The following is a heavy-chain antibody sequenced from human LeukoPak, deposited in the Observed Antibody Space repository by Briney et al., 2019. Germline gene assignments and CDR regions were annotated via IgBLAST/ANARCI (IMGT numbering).Heavy chain of an antibody. D-gene: IGHD3-10*01. CDR1: GYSISSGYY. CDR2: IYHSGST. J-gene: IGHJ4*02. CDR3: ASRKYYGSGSYYGPFDY. Sequence: SETLSLTCAVSGYSISSGYYWGWIRQPPGKGLEWIGSIYHSGSTYYNPSLKSRVTISVDTSKNQFSLKLSSVTAADTAVYYCASRKYYGSGSYYGPFDYWGQGTLVTVSS. V-gene: IGHV4-38-2*01.